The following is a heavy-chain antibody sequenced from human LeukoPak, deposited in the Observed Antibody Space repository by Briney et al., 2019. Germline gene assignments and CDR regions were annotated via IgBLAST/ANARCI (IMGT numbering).Heavy chain of an antibody. J-gene: IGHJ4*02. CDR1: GFTFDDYG. CDR2: INWNGGST. D-gene: IGHD1-26*01. Sequence: PVGSLRLSCSASGFTFDDYGMSWVRQAPGKGLEWVSGINWNGGSTGYADSVKGRFTISRDNAKNSLYLQMNSLRAEDTALYYCARDLIVGATWGSNGFDYWGQGTLVTVSS. CDR3: ARDLIVGATWGSNGFDY. V-gene: IGHV3-20*04.